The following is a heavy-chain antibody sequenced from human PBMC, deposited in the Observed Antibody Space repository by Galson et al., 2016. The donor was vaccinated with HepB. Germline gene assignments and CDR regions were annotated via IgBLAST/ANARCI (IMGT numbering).Heavy chain of an antibody. CDR2: IHPSGGRT. J-gene: IGHJ4*02. V-gene: IGHV1-46*01. D-gene: IGHD6-19*01. CDR1: GYTFTNYY. Sequence: SVKVSCKASGYTFTNYYIHWLRQAPRQGFEWMGIIHPSGGRTDYAQQFQGRMTMTRDSSTATVYMELRGLRSEDTAVYYCARDADRNSRFKGRVAGIRGSPDYWGQGTLVTVSS. CDR3: ARDADRNSRFKGRVAGIRGSPDY.